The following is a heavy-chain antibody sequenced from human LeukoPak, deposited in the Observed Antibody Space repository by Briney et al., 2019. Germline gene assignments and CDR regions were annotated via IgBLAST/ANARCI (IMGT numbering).Heavy chain of an antibody. Sequence: SETLSLTCTVSGYSISSGYYWGWIRQPPGKGLEWIGSIYHSGSTYYNPSLKSRVTISVDTSKNQFSLKLSSVTAADTAVYYCAAMTTVTTALHFDYWGQGTLVTVSS. V-gene: IGHV4-38-2*02. CDR2: IYHSGST. CDR3: AAMTTVTTALHFDY. J-gene: IGHJ4*02. CDR1: GYSISSGYY. D-gene: IGHD4-17*01.